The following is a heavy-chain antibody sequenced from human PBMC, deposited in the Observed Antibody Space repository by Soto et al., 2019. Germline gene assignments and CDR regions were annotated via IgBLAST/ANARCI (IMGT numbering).Heavy chain of an antibody. V-gene: IGHV3-23*01. J-gene: IGHJ4*02. CDR2: ISGSGGST. CDR1: GFTFSSYA. D-gene: IGHD6-6*01. Sequence: GGSLRLSCAASGFTFSSYAMSWVRQAPGKGLEWVSAISGSGGSTYYADSVKGRFTISRDNSKNTLYLQMNSLRAEDTAVYYCANNRLVYYYFDYWGQGTLVTVSS. CDR3: ANNRLVYYYFDY.